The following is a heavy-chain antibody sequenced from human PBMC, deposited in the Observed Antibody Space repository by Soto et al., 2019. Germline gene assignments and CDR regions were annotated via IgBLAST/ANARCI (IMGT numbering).Heavy chain of an antibody. D-gene: IGHD2-2*01. CDR3: ARGAVPAATYYYYSMDV. CDR1: GGTFSSYA. Sequence: QVQLVQSGAEVKKPGSSVKVSCKASGGTFSSYAISWVRQAPGQGLEWMGGIIPIFGTANYAQKFQGRVTITADESTSTAYMELSSLRSEDTAVYYCARGAVPAATYYYYSMDVWGQGTTVTVSS. J-gene: IGHJ6*02. CDR2: IIPIFGTA. V-gene: IGHV1-69*01.